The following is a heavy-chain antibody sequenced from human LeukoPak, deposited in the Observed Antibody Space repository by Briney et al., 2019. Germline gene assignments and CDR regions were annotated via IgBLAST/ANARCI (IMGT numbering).Heavy chain of an antibody. CDR3: AKFAAEVGFDY. D-gene: IGHD6-13*01. CDR1: GFTFSSYS. J-gene: IGHJ4*02. Sequence: GGSLRLSCAASGFTFSSYSMNWVRQAPGKGLEWVSSISSSSGYIYYADSVKGRFTISRDNSKNTLYLQMNSLRAEDTAVYHCAKFAAEVGFDYWGQGTLVTVSS. CDR2: ISSSSGYI. V-gene: IGHV3-21*01.